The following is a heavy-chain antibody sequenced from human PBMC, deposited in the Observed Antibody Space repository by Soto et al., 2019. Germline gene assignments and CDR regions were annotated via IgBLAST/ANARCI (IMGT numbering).Heavy chain of an antibody. Sequence: QVQLVQSGAEVKKPGASVKVSCKASGYTFTSYGISWVREAPGQGLEWMGWISAYNGNTNSAQKLQGRVTMTTDTSTSTAYMQLRSLISDDTAVYYCARSIAAAVDFDYWCQGTLVTVSS. CDR2: ISAYNGNT. J-gene: IGHJ4*02. CDR1: GYTFTSYG. V-gene: IGHV1-18*01. CDR3: ARSIAAAVDFDY. D-gene: IGHD6-13*01.